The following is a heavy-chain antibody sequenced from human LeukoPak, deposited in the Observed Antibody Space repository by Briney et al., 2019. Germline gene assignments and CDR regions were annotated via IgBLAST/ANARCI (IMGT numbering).Heavy chain of an antibody. CDR3: AKLQNVVVANTWNWIGP. Sequence: GGSLRLSCGTSGFTFSSYGMSWVRQAPGKGLEWVSIISGSGGATYYADSVRGRFTISRDNSKDTLYLQMNSLEDVDTAVYYCAKLQNVVVANTWNWIGPWGQGTLVTVSS. CDR1: GFTFSSYG. V-gene: IGHV3-23*01. J-gene: IGHJ5*02. D-gene: IGHD3-22*01. CDR2: ISGSGGAT.